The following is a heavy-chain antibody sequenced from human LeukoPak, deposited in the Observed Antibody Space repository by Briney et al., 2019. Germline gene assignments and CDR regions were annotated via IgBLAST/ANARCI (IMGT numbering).Heavy chain of an antibody. J-gene: IGHJ3*02. V-gene: IGHV1-69-2*01. CDR3: ATSYSSGLGAFDI. CDR1: GYTFTDYY. Sequence: GASVKVSCKASGYTFTDYYMHWVQQAPGKGLEWMGRVDPEDGETIYAEKFQGRVTITADTSTDTAYMELSSLRSEDTAVYYCATSYSSGLGAFDIWGQGTMVTVSS. D-gene: IGHD6-19*01. CDR2: VDPEDGET.